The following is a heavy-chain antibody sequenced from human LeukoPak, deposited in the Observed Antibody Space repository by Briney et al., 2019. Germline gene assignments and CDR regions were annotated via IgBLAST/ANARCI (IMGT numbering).Heavy chain of an antibody. Sequence: PSETLSLTCTVPGGSISSSSYYWGWIRQPPGKGLEWIGSIYYSGSTYYNPSLKSRVTISVDTSKNQFSLKLSSVTAADTAVYYCARGVVPAANDYWGQGTLVTVSS. CDR1: GGSISSSSYY. CDR3: ARGVVPAANDY. CDR2: IYYSGST. D-gene: IGHD2-2*01. V-gene: IGHV4-39*07. J-gene: IGHJ4*02.